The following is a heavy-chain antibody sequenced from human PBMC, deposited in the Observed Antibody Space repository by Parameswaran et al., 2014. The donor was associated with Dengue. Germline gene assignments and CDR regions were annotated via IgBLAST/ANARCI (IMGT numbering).Heavy chain of an antibody. D-gene: IGHD2-21*02. CDR3: ARALCGGDCYSYYYYGMDV. J-gene: IGHJ6*02. CDR2: IWYDGSNK. Sequence: WIRQPPGKGLEWVAVIWYDGSNKYYADSVKGRFTISRDNSKNTLYLQMNSLRAEDTAVYYCARALCGGDCYSYYYYGMDVWGQGTTVTVSS. V-gene: IGHV3-33*01.